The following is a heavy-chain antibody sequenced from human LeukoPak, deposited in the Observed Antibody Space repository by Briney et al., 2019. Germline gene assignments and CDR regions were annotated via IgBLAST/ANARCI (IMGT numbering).Heavy chain of an antibody. Sequence: GGSLRLSCAASGFTFSSYEMNWVRQAPEKGLEWVSYISRSGSTIYYADSVKGRFTISRDNAKNSLYLQMNSLRAEDTAVYYCARELLGEGFDYWGQGTLVTVSS. CDR3: ARELLGEGFDY. CDR2: ISRSGSTI. J-gene: IGHJ4*02. CDR1: GFTFSSYE. V-gene: IGHV3-48*03. D-gene: IGHD2/OR15-2a*01.